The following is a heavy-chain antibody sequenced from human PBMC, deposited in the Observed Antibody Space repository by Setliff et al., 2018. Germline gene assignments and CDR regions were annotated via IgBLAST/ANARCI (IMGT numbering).Heavy chain of an antibody. CDR1: GDSISSGTYY. J-gene: IGHJ5*02. CDR3: ARAGYELGQYNWFDP. CDR2: IYTGGST. V-gene: IGHV4-61*09. Sequence: SETLSLTCTVSGDSISSGTYYWSYWTWIRQPAGKGLEWIGHIYTGGSTNYNPSLKSRVTISVDTSKNQFSLNLSSVTAADTAVYYCARAGYELGQYNWFDPWGQGTLVTVSS. D-gene: IGHD2-2*01.